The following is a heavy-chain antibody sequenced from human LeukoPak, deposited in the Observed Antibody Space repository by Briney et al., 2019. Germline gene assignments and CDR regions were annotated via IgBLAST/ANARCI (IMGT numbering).Heavy chain of an antibody. CDR1: GYTFTSYG. CDR3: ARGQIVAVTRSPTLDY. D-gene: IGHD3-22*01. Sequence: ASVKVSSKASGYTFTSYGISWVRQAPGQGLEWMGWISAYNGNTNYAQKLQGRVTMTTDTSTSTAYMELRSLRSDDTAVYYCARGQIVAVTRSPTLDYWGQGTLVTVSS. J-gene: IGHJ4*02. V-gene: IGHV1-18*01. CDR2: ISAYNGNT.